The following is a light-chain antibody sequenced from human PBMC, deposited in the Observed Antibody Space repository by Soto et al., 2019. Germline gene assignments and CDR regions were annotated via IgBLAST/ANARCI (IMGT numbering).Light chain of an antibody. CDR1: SSNIGNNY. J-gene: IGLJ3*02. CDR2: ENN. CDR3: GTWDGTYWV. V-gene: IGLV1-51*02. Sequence: QAVVTQPPSVSAAPGQKVTISCSGSSSNIGNNYVSWYQQLPGTSPKLLIYENNKRPSGIPDRFSGSKSGTSATLGITELQTGDEADYYCGTWDGTYWVFGGGTKLTVL.